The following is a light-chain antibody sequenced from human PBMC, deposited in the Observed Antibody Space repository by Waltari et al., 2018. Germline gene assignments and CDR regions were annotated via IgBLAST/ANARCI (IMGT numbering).Light chain of an antibody. J-gene: IGKJ1*01. V-gene: IGKV3-20*01. CDR2: DAS. CDR1: QSVRRS. Sequence: EIVLTQSPGTLSLSPGERATLSCRASQSVRRSLTWYQQKPGQAPRLLIYDASSRATGIPDSFSGSGSGTDFSLTISRLQPEDFAVYYGQHYVRLPATFGQGTKVEIK. CDR3: QHYVRLPAT.